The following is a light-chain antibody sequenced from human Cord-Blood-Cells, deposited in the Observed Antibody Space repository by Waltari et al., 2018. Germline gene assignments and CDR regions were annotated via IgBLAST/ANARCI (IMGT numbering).Light chain of an antibody. J-gene: IGKJ3*01. CDR3: QQYGSSPGT. V-gene: IGKV3-20*01. CDR1: QSVSSSY. Sequence: EIVLTQSPGTLSLSPGERATLSCRASQSVSSSYLAWYQQKPGQAPRLLIYGASSRATGIPDMFSGSGSGTDFTLTISRLEPEDFAVYYCQQYGSSPGTFGPGTKVDIK. CDR2: GAS.